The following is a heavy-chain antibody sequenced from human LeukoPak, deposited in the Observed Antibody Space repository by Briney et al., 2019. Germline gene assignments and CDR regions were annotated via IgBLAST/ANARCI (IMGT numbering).Heavy chain of an antibody. V-gene: IGHV3-7*01. CDR3: VKGMAVDS. J-gene: IGHJ4*02. CDR2: IKPDGSGK. D-gene: IGHD5-24*01. Sequence: PGGSLRLSCAAPGFTFSSYSMNWVRQAPGKGLEWVANIKPDGSGKFYVDSVKGRFTISRDNARDSLFLQMNNLRAEDTAVYYCVKGMAVDSWGQGSLVTVSS. CDR1: GFTFSSYS.